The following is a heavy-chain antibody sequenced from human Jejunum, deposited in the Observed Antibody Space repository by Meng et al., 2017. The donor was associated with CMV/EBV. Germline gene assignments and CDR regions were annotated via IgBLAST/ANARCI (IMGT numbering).Heavy chain of an antibody. CDR2: SRSKTYSSAT. V-gene: IGHV3-73*01. CDR3: TRHSIVVVPAAGCDP. J-gene: IGHJ5*02. CDR1: TPRDYI. Sequence: TPRDYIVLCVCQTPVKELEWVGRSRSKTYSSATAYAASVKGRFIISRDDSKNTAYLQMNSLKTEDTGVYYCTRHSIVVVPAAGCDPWGQGTLVTVSS. D-gene: IGHD2-2*01.